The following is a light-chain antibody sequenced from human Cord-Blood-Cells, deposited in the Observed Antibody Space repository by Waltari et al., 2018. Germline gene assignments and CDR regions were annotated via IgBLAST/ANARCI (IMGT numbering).Light chain of an antibody. CDR2: RNN. J-gene: IGLJ3*02. CDR1: SPNLGSTS. Sequence: QSVLTHPPSASGTPGQRVTIYCSASSPNLGSTSVYSYQQLTGTAPKLLIYRNNQRPSGVPDRFSGSKSGTAASRAIIGLRSADEADYYCAAWDDSLSGPVFGGGTKLTVL. V-gene: IGLV1-47*01. CDR3: AAWDDSLSGPV.